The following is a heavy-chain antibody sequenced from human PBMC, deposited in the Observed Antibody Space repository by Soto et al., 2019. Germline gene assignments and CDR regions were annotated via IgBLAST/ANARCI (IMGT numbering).Heavy chain of an antibody. CDR2: IYYSGST. Sequence: QVQLQESGPGLVKPSQTLSLTCTVSGGSISSGGYYWSWIRQHPGKGLEWIGYIYYSGSTYYNPALKGRVTVSVDTSKNQFSLKLSAVTAADTAVYYGTRGLSTPGWFDPWGQGTLVTVSS. CDR1: GGSISSGGYY. J-gene: IGHJ5*02. CDR3: TRGLSTPGWFDP. D-gene: IGHD2-2*01. V-gene: IGHV4-31*03.